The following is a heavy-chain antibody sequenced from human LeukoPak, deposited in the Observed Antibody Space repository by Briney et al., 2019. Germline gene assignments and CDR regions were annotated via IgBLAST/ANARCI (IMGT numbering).Heavy chain of an antibody. CDR3: AKAVDYYDSSGYDYYFAY. Sequence: GASVKVSCKASGGTFSSYAISWVRQAPGQGLEWMGGVIPIFGTANYAQKFQGRVTITTDESTSTAYMELSRLTSEDTAVYYCAKAVDYYDSSGYDYYFAYSGQGTLVTVSS. D-gene: IGHD3-22*01. CDR2: VIPIFGTA. CDR1: GGTFSSYA. J-gene: IGHJ4*02. V-gene: IGHV1-69*05.